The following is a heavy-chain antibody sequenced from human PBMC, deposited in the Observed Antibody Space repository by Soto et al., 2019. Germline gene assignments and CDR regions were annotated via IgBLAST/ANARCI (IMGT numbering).Heavy chain of an antibody. J-gene: IGHJ6*02. Sequence: PGGSLRLSCEASGFTFSSYAMSWVRQAPGKGLEWVSAISGSGGSTYYADSVKGRFTISRDYSKNTLYLQMNSLRAEDTAVYYCAKDDATTVTVYYYYGMDVWGQGTTVTVSS. CDR3: AKDDATTVTVYYYYGMDV. D-gene: IGHD4-4*01. CDR2: ISGSGGST. V-gene: IGHV3-23*01. CDR1: GFTFSSYA.